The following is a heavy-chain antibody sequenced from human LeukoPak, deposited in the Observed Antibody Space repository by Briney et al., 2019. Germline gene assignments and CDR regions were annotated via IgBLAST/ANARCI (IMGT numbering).Heavy chain of an antibody. Sequence: PSETLSLTCTVSGGSISSSSYYWGWIRQPPGKGLEWIGSIYYSGSTYYNPSLRSRVTISVDTSKNQFSLKLSSVTATDTAVYYCAGEYSSSSYFDYWGQGTLVTVSS. CDR1: GGSISSSSYY. J-gene: IGHJ4*02. CDR2: IYYSGST. D-gene: IGHD6-6*01. CDR3: AGEYSSSSYFDY. V-gene: IGHV4-39*01.